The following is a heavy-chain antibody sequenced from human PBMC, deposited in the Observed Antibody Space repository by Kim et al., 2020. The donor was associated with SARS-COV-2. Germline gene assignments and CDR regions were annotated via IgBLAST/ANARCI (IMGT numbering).Heavy chain of an antibody. CDR3: ARLGTMRYCSSTSCYYPLFDP. J-gene: IGHJ5*02. CDR2: IYYIGST. Sequence: SETLSLTCTVSGGSISSSSYYWGWIRQPPGKGLEWIGSIYYIGSTYYNPSLKSRVTISVDTSKNQFSLKLSSVTAADTAVYYCARLGTMRYCSSTSCYYPLFDPWGQGTLVTVSS. CDR1: GGSISSSSYY. V-gene: IGHV4-39*01. D-gene: IGHD2-2*01.